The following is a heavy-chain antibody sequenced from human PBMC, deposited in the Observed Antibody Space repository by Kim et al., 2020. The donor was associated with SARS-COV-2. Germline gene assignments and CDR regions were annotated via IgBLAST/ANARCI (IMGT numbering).Heavy chain of an antibody. CDR1: GFTFSNYA. Sequence: GGSLRLSCAASGFTFSNYAMSWVRQAPGKGLEWVSSISGSGGTTSYADSVKGRFTISRDNFKNTLYLQMNSLRAEDTAAYYCAKKDYGSENYSYLYYGMDVWGQGTTVTVSS. V-gene: IGHV3-23*01. CDR3: AKKDYGSENYSYLYYGMDV. J-gene: IGHJ6*02. D-gene: IGHD3-10*01. CDR2: ISGSGGTT.